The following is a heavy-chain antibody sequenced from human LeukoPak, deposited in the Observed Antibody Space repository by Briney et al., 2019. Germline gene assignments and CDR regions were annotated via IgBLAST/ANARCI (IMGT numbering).Heavy chain of an antibody. V-gene: IGHV3-30-3*01. Sequence: GRSLRLSCAASGFTFNTYAMHWVRQAPGKGLEWVAVISYDGSNKYHADSVNARFTISRDNSKNTVYLQMNSLRDEDTAVYYCARGSGSHNGEGDCWGQGTLVTVSS. J-gene: IGHJ4*02. D-gene: IGHD1-26*01. CDR1: GFTFNTYA. CDR3: ARGSGSHNGEGDC. CDR2: ISYDGSNK.